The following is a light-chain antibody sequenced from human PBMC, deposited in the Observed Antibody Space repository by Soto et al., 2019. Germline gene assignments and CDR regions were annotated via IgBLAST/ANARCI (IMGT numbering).Light chain of an antibody. CDR2: DVS. V-gene: IGLV2-11*01. CDR3: CSYAGSYTP. CDR1: SSDVGGYNY. J-gene: IGLJ2*01. Sequence: QSGLTQPRSVSGSPGQSVTISCTGTSSDVGGYNYVSWYQQHPGKAPKLMIYDVSKRPSGVPDRFSGSKSGNTASLTISGLQAEDEADYYCCSYAGSYTPVGGGTKLTVL.